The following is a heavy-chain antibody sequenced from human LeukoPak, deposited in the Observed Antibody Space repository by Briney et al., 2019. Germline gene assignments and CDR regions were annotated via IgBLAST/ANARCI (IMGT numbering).Heavy chain of an antibody. CDR2: IYYSGST. Sequence: SETLSLTSTVSGGSISSSSYYWGWIRQPPGKGLEWIGSIYYSGSTYYNPSLKSRVTIDTSKNQFSLKLSSVTAADTAVYYCARRRYCSGGSCHAIDYWGQGTLVTVSS. CDR1: GGSISSSSYY. D-gene: IGHD2-15*01. V-gene: IGHV4-39*01. J-gene: IGHJ4*02. CDR3: ARRRYCSGGSCHAIDY.